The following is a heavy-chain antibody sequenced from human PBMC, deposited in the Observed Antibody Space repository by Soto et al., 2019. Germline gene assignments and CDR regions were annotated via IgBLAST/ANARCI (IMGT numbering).Heavy chain of an antibody. Sequence: QVQLVESGGGVVQPERSLRLSCAASGFIFRSYTMHWVRQAPGKWLEWVGVITYDGGNQYYADSVKARFTISRDNSRNTMYLQLNSLRPDATALYYCARAPSGSYPEFDYWGQGTLVTVSS. CDR1: GFIFRSYT. CDR3: ARAPSGSYPEFDY. V-gene: IGHV3-30-3*01. CDR2: ITYDGGNQ. D-gene: IGHD1-26*01. J-gene: IGHJ4*02.